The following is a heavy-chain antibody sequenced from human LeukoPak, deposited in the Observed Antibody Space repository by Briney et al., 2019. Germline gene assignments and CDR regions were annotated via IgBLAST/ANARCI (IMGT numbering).Heavy chain of an antibody. CDR3: AKDMGGYCGGDCYSALGAFDI. D-gene: IGHD2-21*02. J-gene: IGHJ3*02. CDR1: GFTFSDYY. V-gene: IGHV3-11*01. CDR2: ISSSGSTI. Sequence: GGSLRLSCAASGFTFSDYYMSWIRQAPGKGLEWVSYISSSGSTIYYADSVKGRFTISRDNAKNSLYLQMNSLRAEDTALYYCAKDMGGYCGGDCYSALGAFDIWGQGTMVTVSS.